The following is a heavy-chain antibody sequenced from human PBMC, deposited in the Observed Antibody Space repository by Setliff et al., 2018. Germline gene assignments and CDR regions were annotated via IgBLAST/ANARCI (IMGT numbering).Heavy chain of an antibody. Sequence: GGSLRLSCAASGSTFSGSAVYWVRQASGRGLEWVGRIRSKADSYATAYAASVKARFTISRDDSKNTAYLQVNSLKTEDTAVYYCAITMTTGVDFFDYWGQGTLVTVS. CDR1: GSTFSGSA. J-gene: IGHJ4*02. V-gene: IGHV3-73*01. D-gene: IGHD4-17*01. CDR3: AITMTTGVDFFDY. CDR2: IRSKADSYAT.